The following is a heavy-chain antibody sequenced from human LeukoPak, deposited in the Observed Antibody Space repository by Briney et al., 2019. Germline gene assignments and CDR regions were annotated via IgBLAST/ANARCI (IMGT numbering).Heavy chain of an antibody. V-gene: IGHV3-73*01. D-gene: IGHD6-19*01. Sequence: PGGSLRLSCAASGFTFSGSAMHWVRQAPGKGLEWVGRIRSRANTYATGYAVSVKGRFTISRDDSKNTLYLQMNSLRVEDTAVYYCAKDLYSNGWYNYFDPWGQGTLVTASS. J-gene: IGHJ5*02. CDR3: AKDLYSNGWYNYFDP. CDR2: IRSRANTYAT. CDR1: GFTFSGSA.